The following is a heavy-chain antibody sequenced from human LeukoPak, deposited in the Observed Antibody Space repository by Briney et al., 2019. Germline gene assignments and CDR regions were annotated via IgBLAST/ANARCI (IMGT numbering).Heavy chain of an antibody. CDR2: IYSGGST. V-gene: IGHV3-66*01. J-gene: IGHJ4*02. D-gene: IGHD6-19*01. Sequence: GGSLRLACAASGFTVSSNYMSWVRQAPGKGLEWVSVIYSGGSTYYADSVKGRFTISRDNSKNTLYLQMNSLRAEDTAVYYRAREGIAVAGVDYWGQGTLVTVSS. CDR3: AREGIAVAGVDY. CDR1: GFTVSSNY.